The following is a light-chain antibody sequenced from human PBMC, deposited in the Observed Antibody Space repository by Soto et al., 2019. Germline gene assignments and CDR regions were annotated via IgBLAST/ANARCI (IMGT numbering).Light chain of an antibody. CDR1: ETVATN. CDR2: GAS. Sequence: LVTRSAATLSVSPWGGWTLCGRTSETVATNLAWYQQKPGQAPRLLISGASTRAAGISDRFRGSGSGTEFTLTISSLRSEDSAIYYCQQYFEWPPMTFGQGTKVDIK. V-gene: IGKV3-15*01. J-gene: IGKJ1*01. CDR3: QQYFEWPPMT.